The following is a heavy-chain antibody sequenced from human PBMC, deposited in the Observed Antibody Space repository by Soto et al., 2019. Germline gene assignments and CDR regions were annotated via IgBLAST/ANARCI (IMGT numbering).Heavy chain of an antibody. CDR2: GLRPDYT. J-gene: IGHJ4*01. V-gene: IGHV4-59*01. CDR1: GGSINDYY. CDR3: VAGPDRAKSAY. Sequence: QVQLQESGPGLVKPSETLSLTCTVSGGSINDYYWSWTRQPPGKGLEWIAYGLRPDYTGYNPSLRNRVTISSDKSKNQFSLRLISVTAADKAVYYCVAGPDRAKSAYWGQGTLVPVSS.